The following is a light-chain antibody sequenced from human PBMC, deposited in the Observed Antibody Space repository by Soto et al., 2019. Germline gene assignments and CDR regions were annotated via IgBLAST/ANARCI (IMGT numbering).Light chain of an antibody. J-gene: IGKJ1*01. CDR3: QQYNNWPPDRT. CDR2: GAS. Sequence: EIVMTQSPATLSVSPGERATLSCRASQSVGSNLAWYQQKPGQAPRLLIYGASTRATGIPARFSGRGSGTDFTLTISSLQSEDFAIYFCQQYNNWPPDRTFGQGTKVEIK. CDR1: QSVGSN. V-gene: IGKV3-15*01.